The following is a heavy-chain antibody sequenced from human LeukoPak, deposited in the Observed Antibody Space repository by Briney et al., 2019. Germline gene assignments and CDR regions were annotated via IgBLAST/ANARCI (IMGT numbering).Heavy chain of an antibody. CDR1: GFTFSSYA. D-gene: IGHD3-10*01. J-gene: IGHJ4*02. Sequence: GGSLRLSCAASGFTFSSYAMHWVRQAPGKGLEWVAVISYDGSNKYYADSVKGRFTISRDNSKNTLYLQMNSLRAEDTAVYYCAKEGEDYGSGIDYWGQGTLVTVSS. CDR3: AKEGEDYGSGIDY. CDR2: ISYDGSNK. V-gene: IGHV3-30-3*01.